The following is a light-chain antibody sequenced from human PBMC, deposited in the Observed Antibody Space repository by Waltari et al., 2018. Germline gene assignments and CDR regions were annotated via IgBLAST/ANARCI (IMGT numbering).Light chain of an antibody. CDR2: DAS. V-gene: IGKV3D-15*01. CDR1: QTINNN. CDR3: QKYNHGQWT. J-gene: IGKJ1*01. Sequence: VLTQSPATLSVSLGARATLSCRSSQTINNNLAWYQVKPGQAPRLLIYDASTRATGIPARFSGSGAGTEFDLTISGLQSEDFAIYYCQKYNHGQWTFGQGTRVDIK.